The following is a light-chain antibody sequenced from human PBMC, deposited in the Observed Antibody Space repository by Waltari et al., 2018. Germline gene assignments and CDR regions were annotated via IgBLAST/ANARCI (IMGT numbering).Light chain of an antibody. CDR2: RSS. CDR1: QSLLSTSDHRNH. V-gene: IGKV4-1*01. Sequence: DIVVTQSPDSLTVSLGETATISCKSSQSLLSTSDHRNHLAWYKQKPGQPPNLLIYRSSSRESGVPDRFSAYGSGTDFTLTISSLQAEDVAVYYCQQYINPPYTFGQGTKLQI. CDR3: QQYINPPYT. J-gene: IGKJ2*01.